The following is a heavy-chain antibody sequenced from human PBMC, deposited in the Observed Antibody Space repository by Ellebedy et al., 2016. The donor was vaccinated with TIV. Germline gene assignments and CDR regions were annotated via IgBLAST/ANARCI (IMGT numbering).Heavy chain of an antibody. CDR1: GDSISGSNYY. CDR2: IHYTGTT. Sequence: MPGGSLRLSCSVSGDSISGSNYYWGWIRQPPGKGLEWIGSIHYTGTTFYNPSLKSRVSISVNTSKNQFSLKVSSVTAADTAIYYCARKLSTLGIGWGQGTRVTVSS. D-gene: IGHD2/OR15-2a*01. J-gene: IGHJ4*02. CDR3: ARKLSTLGIG. V-gene: IGHV4-39*07.